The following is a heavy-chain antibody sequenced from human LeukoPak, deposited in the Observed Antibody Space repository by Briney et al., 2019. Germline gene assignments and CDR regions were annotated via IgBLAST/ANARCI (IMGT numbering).Heavy chain of an antibody. CDR3: AKDTSPYGFDI. CDR1: GFTFSNYA. CDR2: ISGSGGGT. Sequence: GGSLRLSCAASGFTFSNYAMNWVRQAPAKGLEWVSSISGSGGGTYYADSVKGRFTISRDNPKSTLYLQMNSLRAEDTAVYYCAKDTSPYGFDIWGHGTMVTVSS. J-gene: IGHJ3*02. V-gene: IGHV3-23*01.